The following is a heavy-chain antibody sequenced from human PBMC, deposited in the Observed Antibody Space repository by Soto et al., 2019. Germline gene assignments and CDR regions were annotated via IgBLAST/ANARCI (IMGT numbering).Heavy chain of an antibody. J-gene: IGHJ4*02. V-gene: IGHV4-4*07. D-gene: IGHD3-16*01. CDR1: GAPISNFY. Sequence: PSETLSLTCSVSGAPISNFYWSWIRQSAGKGLEWIGRLYTRGTTDYNPSLKSRVTMSIDTSKNRVSLSLTSVTAADTAVYYCAKGGTYYFDSWGQGIVVTVSS. CDR3: AKGGTYYFDS. CDR2: LYTRGTT.